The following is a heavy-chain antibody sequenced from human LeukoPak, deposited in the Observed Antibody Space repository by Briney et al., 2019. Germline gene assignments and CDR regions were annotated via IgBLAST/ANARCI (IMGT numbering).Heavy chain of an antibody. V-gene: IGHV3-64D*09. CDR1: GFTFSSYS. CDR2: ISSNGDST. Sequence: GGSLRLSCSASGFTFSSYSMYWVRQAPGKGLQYVSSISSNGDSTYYADSVKGRFSISRDNSKNTLFLQMSSLRAEDTAVYYCVKDRYVDYWGQGILVTVSS. J-gene: IGHJ4*02. D-gene: IGHD3-16*01. CDR3: VKDRYVDY.